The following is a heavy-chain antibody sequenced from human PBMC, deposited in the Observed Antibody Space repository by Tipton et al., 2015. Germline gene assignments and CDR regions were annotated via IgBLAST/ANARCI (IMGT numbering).Heavy chain of an antibody. Sequence: SLRLSCAASGFTFSSYAMSWVRQAPGKGLEWVSAISGSGGSTYYADSVKGRFTISRDNSKNTLYLQMNSLRVEDTAVYYCAKDLLWAVEESWGTDVWGQGTTITVSS. CDR1: GFTFSSYA. CDR3: AKDLLWAVEESWGTDV. V-gene: IGHV3-23*01. J-gene: IGHJ6*02. CDR2: ISGSGGST. D-gene: IGHD2-21*01.